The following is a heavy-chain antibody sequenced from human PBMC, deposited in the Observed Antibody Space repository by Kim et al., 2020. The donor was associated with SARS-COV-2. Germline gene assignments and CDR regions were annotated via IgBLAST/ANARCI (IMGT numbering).Heavy chain of an antibody. V-gene: IGHV1-18*01. CDR1: GYTFTSYG. D-gene: IGHD6-19*01. Sequence: ASVKVSCKASGYTFTSYGISWVRQAPGQGLEWMGWISAYNGNTNYAQKLQGRVTMTTDTSTSTAYMELRSLRSDDTAVYYCARDGRYSSGWYPDYYYYGMDVWGQGTTVTVSS. J-gene: IGHJ6*02. CDR2: ISAYNGNT. CDR3: ARDGRYSSGWYPDYYYYGMDV.